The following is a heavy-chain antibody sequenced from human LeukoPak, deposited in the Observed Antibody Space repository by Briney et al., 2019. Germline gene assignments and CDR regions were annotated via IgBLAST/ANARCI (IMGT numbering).Heavy chain of an antibody. CDR3: AREAKIMGATRHLDY. Sequence: GGSLRLSCAASGVSFSSYRMIGVGQAPGKGREGLASFCTGCTYMLYVDSLKRRFSISRHDATNSLYLQMNGLRADHTAMYYCAREAKIMGATRHLDYWGQGTLVTVSS. CDR2: FCTGCTYM. V-gene: IGHV3-21*06. J-gene: IGHJ4*02. D-gene: IGHD1-26*01. CDR1: GVSFSSYR.